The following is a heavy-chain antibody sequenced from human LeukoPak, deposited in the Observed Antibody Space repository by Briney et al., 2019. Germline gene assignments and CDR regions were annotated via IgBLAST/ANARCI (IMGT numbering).Heavy chain of an antibody. CDR1: GYTFTSYD. Sequence: GASVKVSCKASGYTFTSYDINWVRQAPGQGLEWMGWINPNSGGTNYAQKFQGRVTMTRDTSISTAYMELSRLRSDDTAVYYCARDGGSSPWGQGTMVTVSS. D-gene: IGHD1-26*01. CDR3: ARDGGSSP. CDR2: INPNSGGT. J-gene: IGHJ3*01. V-gene: IGHV1-2*02.